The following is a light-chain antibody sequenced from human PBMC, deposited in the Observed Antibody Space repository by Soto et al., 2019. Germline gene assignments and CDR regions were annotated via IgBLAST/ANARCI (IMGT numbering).Light chain of an antibody. Sequence: EIVLTQSPATLSLSPGERATLSCRASQSVSSYLAWYQQKPGQAPSLLIYDASNRATGIPARFRGSGSGTDFPLTISSLEPEDFAVYYCQQRSNWPPIFTFGPGTKVDIK. V-gene: IGKV3-11*01. CDR1: QSVSSY. J-gene: IGKJ3*01. CDR2: DAS. CDR3: QQRSNWPPIFT.